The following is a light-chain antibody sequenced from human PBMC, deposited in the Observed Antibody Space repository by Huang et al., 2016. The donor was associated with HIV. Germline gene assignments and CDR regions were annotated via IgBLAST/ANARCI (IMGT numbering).Light chain of an antibody. Sequence: EIVLTQSPATLSLSPGERATLACRASQSVSSYLAWYQQKPAKAPRLLISDAYNRATGIPARFSGSGSGTDYTLTIRRLEPEDFAVYYCQQRSNWSFGGGTKVEIK. J-gene: IGKJ4*01. CDR2: DAY. V-gene: IGKV3-11*01. CDR3: QQRSNWS. CDR1: QSVSSY.